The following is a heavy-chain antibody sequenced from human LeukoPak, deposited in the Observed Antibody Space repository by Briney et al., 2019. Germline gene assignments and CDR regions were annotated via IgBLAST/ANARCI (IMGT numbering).Heavy chain of an antibody. D-gene: IGHD5-12*01. CDR2: ISPSDGTT. CDR1: GYTFTSNY. J-gene: IGHJ3*02. V-gene: IGHV1-46*01. CDR3: ARAGNSGYDYAFDI. Sequence: ASVKVSCKVSGYTFTSNYMHWVRQAPGQGLEWMGIISPSDGTTSYTQSFQGRVTMTRDTSISTAYMELSRPRSDDTAVYYCARAGNSGYDYAFDIWGQGTMVTVSS.